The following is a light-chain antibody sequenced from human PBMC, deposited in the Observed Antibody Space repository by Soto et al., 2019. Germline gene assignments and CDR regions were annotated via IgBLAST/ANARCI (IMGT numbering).Light chain of an antibody. V-gene: IGKV3D-15*01. CDR2: GAS. CDR1: QSVSSN. Sequence: EIVRTQSPATLSVSPGERATLSCRASQSVSSNLAWYQQKPGQAPRLLIYGASTRATGIPARFSGSGSGTEVTLTIRSLQSADFAVYYCQQYTNWPPCTFGPGTKVDIK. J-gene: IGKJ3*01. CDR3: QQYTNWPPCT.